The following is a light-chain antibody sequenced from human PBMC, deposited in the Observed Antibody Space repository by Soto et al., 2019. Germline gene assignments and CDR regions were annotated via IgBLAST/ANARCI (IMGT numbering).Light chain of an antibody. CDR1: SSDVGGYNY. CDR2: EVS. CDR3: SSYTSSSTGDWV. Sequence: QSALTQPASVSGSPGQSITISCTGTSSDVGGYNYVSWYQQHPGKAPKLMIYEVSNRPSGVSNRFSGSKSGNTASLTISGLQAEDEADYYCSSYTSSSTGDWVFGGGTKLRP. V-gene: IGLV2-14*01. J-gene: IGLJ3*02.